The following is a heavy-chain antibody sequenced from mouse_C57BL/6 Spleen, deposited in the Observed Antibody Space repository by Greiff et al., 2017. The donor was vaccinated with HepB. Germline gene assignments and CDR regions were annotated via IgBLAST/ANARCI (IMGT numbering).Heavy chain of an antibody. D-gene: IGHD2-5*01. Sequence: VQLQQPGAELVMPGASVKLSCKASGYTFTSYWMHWVKQRPGQGLEWIGEIDPSDSYTNYNQKFKGKSTLTVDKSSSTAYMQLSSLTSEDSAVYYCARKGYSNYGFAYWGQGTLVTVSA. CDR2: IDPSDSYT. J-gene: IGHJ3*01. V-gene: IGHV1-69*01. CDR1: GYTFTSYW. CDR3: ARKGYSNYGFAY.